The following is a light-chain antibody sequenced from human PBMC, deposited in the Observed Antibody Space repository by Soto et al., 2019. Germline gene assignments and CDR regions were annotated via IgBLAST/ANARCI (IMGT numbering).Light chain of an antibody. CDR3: QQRQYWPPIT. Sequence: VLTQPAATLASSPVERPTLYCRASQSVSSYLAWYQQKPGQAPRLLIYDASNRATGIPARFSGSGSGTDFTLTISSLEPEDFAIYYCQQRQYWPPITFGQGPRLEIK. CDR1: QSVSSY. V-gene: IGKV3-11*01. CDR2: DAS. J-gene: IGKJ5*01.